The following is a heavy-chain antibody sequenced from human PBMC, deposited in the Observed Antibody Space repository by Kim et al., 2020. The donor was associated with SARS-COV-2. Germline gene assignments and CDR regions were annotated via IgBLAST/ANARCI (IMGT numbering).Heavy chain of an antibody. CDR2: IYHSGST. J-gene: IGHJ5*02. Sequence: SETLSLTCAVSGGSISSSNWWSWVRQPPGKGLEWIGEIYHSGSTNYNPSLKSRVTISVDKSKNQFSLKLSSVTAADTAVYYCARGFVLLWFGELSSWFDPWGQGTLVTVSS. V-gene: IGHV4-4*02. CDR1: GGSISSSNW. CDR3: ARGFVLLWFGELSSWFDP. D-gene: IGHD3-10*01.